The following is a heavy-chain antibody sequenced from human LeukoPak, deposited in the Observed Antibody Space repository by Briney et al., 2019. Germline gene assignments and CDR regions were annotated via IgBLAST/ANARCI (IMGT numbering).Heavy chain of an antibody. CDR3: VTKEPSTSGWSY. V-gene: IGHV3-66*01. CDR2: IYSGGST. CDR1: GFTVSSKY. Sequence: GGSLRLSCAASGFTVSSKYMSWVRQAPGKGLEWVSVIYSGGSTYYADSVKGRFTISRDNAENSVYLQMNDLRAEDTGVYYCVTKEPSTSGWSYWGQGTLVTVSS. D-gene: IGHD6-19*01. J-gene: IGHJ4*02.